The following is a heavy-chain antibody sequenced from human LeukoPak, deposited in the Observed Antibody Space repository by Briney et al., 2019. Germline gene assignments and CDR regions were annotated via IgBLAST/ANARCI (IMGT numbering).Heavy chain of an antibody. J-gene: IGHJ4*02. D-gene: IGHD3-10*01. CDR1: GGSVSSGDYY. Sequence: PSQTLSLTCTVSGGSVSSGDYYWSWIRQPPGKGLEWIGYIYYSGSTYYNPSLKSRVTISVDTSKNQFSLKLSSVTAADTAVYYCARAPLFGELFPLTFDYWGQGTLDTVSS. CDR2: IYYSGST. V-gene: IGHV4-30-4*08. CDR3: ARAPLFGELFPLTFDY.